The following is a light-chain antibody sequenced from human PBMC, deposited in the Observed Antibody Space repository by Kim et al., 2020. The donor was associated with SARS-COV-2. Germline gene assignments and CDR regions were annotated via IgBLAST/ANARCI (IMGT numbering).Light chain of an antibody. V-gene: IGLV3-19*01. Sequence: SSELTQDPALSVALGQTVRITCQGDSLRSYYATWYQQKPGQAPIIVIYGKNIRPSGIPDRFSGSSSGNTASLTITGTQAGDEADYYCNSRDSSDNVVFGGGTQLTVL. CDR2: GKN. J-gene: IGLJ2*01. CDR3: NSRDSSDNVV. CDR1: SLRSYY.